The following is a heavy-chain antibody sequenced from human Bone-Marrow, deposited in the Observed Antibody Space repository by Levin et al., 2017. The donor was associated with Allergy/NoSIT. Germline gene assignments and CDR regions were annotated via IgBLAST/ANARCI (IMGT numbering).Heavy chain of an antibody. V-gene: IGHV3-21*06. D-gene: IGHD3-16*01. CDR2: ISSGSSHI. J-gene: IGHJ6*02. CDR3: ASWAMFYYDGSDFDCFYYGMDV. CDR1: GLSFSNYD. Sequence: PGGSLRLSCAASGLSFSNYDMNWVRQAPGKGLEWVSSISSGSSHIDYADSVKGRFTISRDNAKNSLYLQMNSLRLEDTAVYFCASWAMFYYDGSDFDCFYYGMDVWGQGTTVTVSS.